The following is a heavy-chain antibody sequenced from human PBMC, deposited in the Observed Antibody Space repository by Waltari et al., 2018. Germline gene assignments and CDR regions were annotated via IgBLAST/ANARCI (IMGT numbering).Heavy chain of an antibody. V-gene: IGHV4-34*01. CDR3: ARGRVVVAATNWFDP. CDR2: INHSGST. CDR1: GGSFSGYY. D-gene: IGHD2-15*01. Sequence: QVQLQQWGAGLLKPSETLSLTCAVYGGSFSGYYWSWIRQPPGKGLEWIGEINHSGSTNDNPSLKSRVTISVDTSKNQFALKLSSVTAADTAVYYCARGRVVVAATNWFDPWGQGTLVTVSS. J-gene: IGHJ5*02.